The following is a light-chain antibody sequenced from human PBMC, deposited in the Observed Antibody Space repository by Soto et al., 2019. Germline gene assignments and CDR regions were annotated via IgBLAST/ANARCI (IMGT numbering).Light chain of an antibody. CDR2: GAS. J-gene: IGKJ1*01. CDR1: QSVSTY. CDR3: PQYVSLPWA. Sequence: EIVLTQSPATLSLSLGDRASLSCRASQSVSTYLAWYPQRPGQAPRLVLYGASITETGILDRFSGGGAGTEFTLTISSLQSEDVAVDYCPQYVSLPWAFGQGTKVDIK. V-gene: IGKV3-15*01.